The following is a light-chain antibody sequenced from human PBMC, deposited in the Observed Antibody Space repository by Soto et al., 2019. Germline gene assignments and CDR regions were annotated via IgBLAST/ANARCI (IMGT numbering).Light chain of an antibody. CDR1: QSVRSN. CDR2: GAS. CDR3: QQYGSSPET. V-gene: IGKV3-20*01. J-gene: IGKJ1*01. Sequence: DIVLTQSPVTLSVSPGGRATLSCRASQSVRSNLAWYQQKPGQAPRLIIYGASSRATGIPDRFSGSASGTDFTLTISRLETEDFAVYYCQQYGSSPETFGQGTKVDIK.